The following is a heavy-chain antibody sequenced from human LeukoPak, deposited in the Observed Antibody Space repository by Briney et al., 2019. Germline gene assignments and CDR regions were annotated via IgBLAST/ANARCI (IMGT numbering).Heavy chain of an antibody. CDR1: GFTFSSYW. J-gene: IGHJ5*02. CDR3: ARDRVKYSSSNWFDP. V-gene: IGHV3-7*01. CDR2: IKQGGSEK. D-gene: IGHD6-6*01. Sequence: GGSLRLSCAASGFTFSSYWMRWVRQAPGKGLERVANIKQGGSEKYYVDTVKVRFTISRDNAKNSLYLQMNSLRAEDTAVYYCARDRVKYSSSNWFDPWGQGTLVTVSS.